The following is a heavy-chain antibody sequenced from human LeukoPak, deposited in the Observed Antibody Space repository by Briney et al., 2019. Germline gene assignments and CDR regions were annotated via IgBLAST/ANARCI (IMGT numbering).Heavy chain of an antibody. V-gene: IGHV1-69*05. CDR3: ARGRVSSSTWYSTYYYFFYMDF. D-gene: IGHD4-11*01. CDR2: IIPIFGTA. J-gene: IGHJ6*03. Sequence: GASVKVSCKASGGTFSSYAISWVRQAPGQGLEWMGGIIPIFGTANYAQKFQGRVTMTRDMSTSTVYMELSSLRSEDTAVYYCARGRVSSSTWYSTYYYFFYMDFWGKGTTVTVSS. CDR1: GGTFSSYA.